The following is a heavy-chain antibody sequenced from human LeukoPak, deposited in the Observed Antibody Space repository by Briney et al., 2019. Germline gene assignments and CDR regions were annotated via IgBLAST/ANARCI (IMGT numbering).Heavy chain of an antibody. D-gene: IGHD3-22*01. Sequence: SETLSLTCTVSGGSISSYYWSWIRQPPGKGLEWIGYIYYSGSTNYNPSLKSRVTISVDTSKNQFSLKLSSVTAADTAVYYCASDSGSGYYLSAFDIWGQGTMVTVSS. J-gene: IGHJ3*02. V-gene: IGHV4-59*01. CDR3: ASDSGSGYYLSAFDI. CDR2: IYYSGST. CDR1: GGSISSYY.